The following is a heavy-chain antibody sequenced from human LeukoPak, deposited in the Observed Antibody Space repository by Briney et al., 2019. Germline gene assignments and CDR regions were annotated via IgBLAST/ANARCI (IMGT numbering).Heavy chain of an antibody. CDR1: GFTFRTYS. Sequence: GGSLRLSCAASGFTFRTYSMNWVRQAPGKGLEWVSSISGSSSYIHYADSVKGRFTISRDNAKNSVYLQMNSLRAEDTALYYCARVLGASEDYLSGSFRFWGQGTLVTVSS. CDR2: ISGSSSYI. CDR3: ARVLGASEDYLSGSFRF. J-gene: IGHJ4*02. V-gene: IGHV3-21*06. D-gene: IGHD3-16*02.